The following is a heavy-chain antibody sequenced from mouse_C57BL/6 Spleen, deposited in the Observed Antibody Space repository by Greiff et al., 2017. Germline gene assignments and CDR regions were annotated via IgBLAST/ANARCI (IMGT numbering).Heavy chain of an antibody. Sequence: EVHLVESGGGLVKPGGSLKLSCAASGFTFSDYGMHWVRQAPEKGLEWVAYISSGSSTIYYADTVKGRFTISRANAKNTLFLQMTSLRSEDTAMYYCARGSSYAMDYWGQGTSVTVSS. CDR1: GFTFSDYG. V-gene: IGHV5-17*01. D-gene: IGHD1-1*01. CDR2: ISSGSSTI. J-gene: IGHJ4*01. CDR3: ARGSSYAMDY.